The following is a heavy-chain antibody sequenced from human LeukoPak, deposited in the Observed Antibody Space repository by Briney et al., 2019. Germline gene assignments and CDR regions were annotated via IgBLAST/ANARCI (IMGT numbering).Heavy chain of an antibody. D-gene: IGHD3-22*01. Sequence: ASVTVSCKASGYTFTSYAMHWVRQAPGQRLEWMGWINAGNGNTKYSQKFQGRVTITRDTSTSTAYMELSSLRSEDTAVYYCARENYYESSGRDEFDYWGQGTLVTVSS. J-gene: IGHJ4*02. CDR2: INAGNGNT. CDR1: GYTFTSYA. V-gene: IGHV1-3*01. CDR3: ARENYYESSGRDEFDY.